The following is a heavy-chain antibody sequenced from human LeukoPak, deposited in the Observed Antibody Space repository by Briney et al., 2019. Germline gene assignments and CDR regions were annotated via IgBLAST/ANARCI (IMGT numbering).Heavy chain of an antibody. Sequence: ETLSLTCTVSGDSISGTSYYWGWIRQPPGKGLEWVSVIYSGGSTYYADSVKGRFTISRDNSKNTLYLQMNSLRAEDTAVYYCARDSSGWYRGYYYYYMDVWGKGTTVTVSS. D-gene: IGHD6-19*01. CDR2: IYSGGST. V-gene: IGHV3-53*05. J-gene: IGHJ6*03. CDR1: GDSISGTSYY. CDR3: ARDSSGWYRGYYYYYMDV.